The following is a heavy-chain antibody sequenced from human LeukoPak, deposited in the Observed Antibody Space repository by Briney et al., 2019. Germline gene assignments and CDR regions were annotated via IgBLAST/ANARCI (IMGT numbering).Heavy chain of an antibody. Sequence: ASVKVSCKASGYTFTGYYMHWVRQAPGQGLEGMGWINPNSGGTNYAQKFQGRVTMTRDTSISTAYMELSRLRSDDTAVYYCASSSYSSGWPYFDYWGQGTLVTVSS. CDR1: GYTFTGYY. CDR3: ASSSYSSGWPYFDY. J-gene: IGHJ4*02. CDR2: INPNSGGT. D-gene: IGHD6-19*01. V-gene: IGHV1-2*02.